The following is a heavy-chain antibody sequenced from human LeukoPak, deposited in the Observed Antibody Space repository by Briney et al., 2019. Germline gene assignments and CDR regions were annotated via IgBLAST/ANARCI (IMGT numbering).Heavy chain of an antibody. V-gene: IGHV3-48*02. CDR2: ISSTSSTI. CDR1: GFTFSSYS. Sequence: GGSLRLSCAASGFTFSSYSMNWVRQAPGKGLEWVSYISSTSSTIYYADSVKGRFTISRDNAKNSLYLQMSSLRDDDTALYYCARANGMDVWGQGTTVTVSS. CDR3: ARANGMDV. J-gene: IGHJ6*02.